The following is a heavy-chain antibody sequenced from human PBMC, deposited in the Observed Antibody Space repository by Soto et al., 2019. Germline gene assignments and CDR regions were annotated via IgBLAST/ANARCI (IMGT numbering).Heavy chain of an antibody. CDR2: INNDATIT. CDR3: ANLLGY. J-gene: IGHJ4*02. Sequence: PGGSLRLSCAASAFTFSHYWMHWVRQAPGKGLVWVSHINNDATITTCADSVKGRFTISRDNAKNTLFLQMDSLRVEDTAVYYCANLLGYWGQG. V-gene: IGHV3-74*01. CDR1: AFTFSHYW. D-gene: IGHD1-26*01.